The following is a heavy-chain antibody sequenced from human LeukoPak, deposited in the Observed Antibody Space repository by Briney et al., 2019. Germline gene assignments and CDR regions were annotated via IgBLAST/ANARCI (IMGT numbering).Heavy chain of an antibody. J-gene: IGHJ4*02. D-gene: IGHD6-13*01. CDR1: GFTFSSYG. CDR2: ISYDGSNK. Sequence: PGGSLRLSCAASGFTFSSYGMHWVRQAPGKGLEWVAVISYDGSNKYYADSVKGRFTISRDNSKNTLYLQMNSLRAEDTAVCYCAKPIAAASIGDWGQGTLVTVSS. CDR3: AKPIAAASIGD. V-gene: IGHV3-30*18.